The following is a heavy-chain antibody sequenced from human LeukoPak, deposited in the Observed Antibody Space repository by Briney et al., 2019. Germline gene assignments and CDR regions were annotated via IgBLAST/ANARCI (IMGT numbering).Heavy chain of an antibody. CDR3: VRDLAWGAFDY. CDR1: GFTFSNYW. Sequence: GGSLRLSCAASGFTFSNYWMSWVRQAPGKGLEWVANIKQDRSEKYYVDSVKGRFTISRDNAKNSLYLQMNSLRAEDTAVYYCVRDLAWGAFDYWGQGTLVTVSS. V-gene: IGHV3-7*01. CDR2: IKQDRSEK. D-gene: IGHD7-27*01. J-gene: IGHJ4*02.